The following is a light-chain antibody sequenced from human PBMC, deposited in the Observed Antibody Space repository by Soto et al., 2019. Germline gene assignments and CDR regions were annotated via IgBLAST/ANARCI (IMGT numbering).Light chain of an antibody. Sequence: QSALTQPASVSGSPGQSIAISCTGTSGDIGNYNLVSWFQQHPGKAPKLMIYDGSKRPSGVSNRFSGSESGNTASLTVSGLQAEDEGDYYCCSYAGNVVFGGGTKLTVL. V-gene: IGLV2-23*01. CDR1: SGDIGNYNL. CDR2: DGS. J-gene: IGLJ2*01. CDR3: CSYAGNVV.